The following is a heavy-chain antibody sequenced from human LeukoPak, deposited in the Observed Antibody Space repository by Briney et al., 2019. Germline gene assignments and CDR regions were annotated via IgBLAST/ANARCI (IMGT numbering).Heavy chain of an antibody. CDR1: GFTFSSYG. V-gene: IGHV3-30*18. J-gene: IGHJ3*01. Sequence: PGGSLRLSCAASGFTFSSYGMHWVRQAPGKGLEWVAVISYDGSNKYYADSVKGRFTISRDNSKNTLYLQMNSLRAEDTAVYYCAKEGDYYGSESYRDGFDLWGQGTMVTVSS. CDR3: AKEGDYYGSESYRDGFDL. CDR2: ISYDGSNK. D-gene: IGHD3-10*01.